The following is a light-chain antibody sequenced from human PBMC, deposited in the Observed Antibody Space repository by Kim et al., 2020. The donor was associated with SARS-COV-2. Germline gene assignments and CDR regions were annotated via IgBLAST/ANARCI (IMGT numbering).Light chain of an antibody. Sequence: GQSITMSCTGTSSDVGGYNDVSWYQQHPGKDPKLILYDVSKRPSGISNRFSGSKSGDTASLTISGLQPEDEADYYCGSYTSRGTLVFGGGTQLTVL. J-gene: IGLJ3*02. CDR3: GSYTSRGTLV. CDR1: SSDVGGYND. V-gene: IGLV2-14*03. CDR2: DVS.